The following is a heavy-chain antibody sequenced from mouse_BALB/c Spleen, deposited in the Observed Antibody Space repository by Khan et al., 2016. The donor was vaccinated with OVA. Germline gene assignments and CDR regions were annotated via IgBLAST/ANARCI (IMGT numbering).Heavy chain of an antibody. CDR2: ISYSGNT. CDR3: ARVYGGDFDY. Sequence: QLEESGPGLVKPSQSLSLTCTVTGYSITSDYAWNWIRQFPGNKLEWMGYISYSGNTNYNPSLKSRISINRDTSKNRFFLQLISVTTEDTATYYCARVYGGDFDYWGQGTTLTVSS. V-gene: IGHV3-2*02. CDR1: GYSITSDYA. J-gene: IGHJ2*01. D-gene: IGHD1-1*01.